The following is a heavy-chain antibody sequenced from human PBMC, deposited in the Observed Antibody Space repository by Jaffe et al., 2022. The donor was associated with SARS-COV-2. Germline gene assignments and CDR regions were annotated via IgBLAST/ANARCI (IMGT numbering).Heavy chain of an antibody. D-gene: IGHD3-22*01. Sequence: EVQLVESGGGLVQPGRSLRLSCAASGFTFDDYAMHWVRQAPGKGLEWVSGISWNSGNINYADSVKGRFTISRDNAKNSLYLQMNSLRAEDTALYYCARWVQGSDSSGYYLYFDYWGQGTLVTVSS. V-gene: IGHV3-9*01. CDR1: GFTFDDYA. J-gene: IGHJ4*02. CDR2: ISWNSGNI. CDR3: ARWVQGSDSSGYYLYFDY.